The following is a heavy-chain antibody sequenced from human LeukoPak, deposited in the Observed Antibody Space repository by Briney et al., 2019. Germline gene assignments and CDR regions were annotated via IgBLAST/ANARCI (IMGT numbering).Heavy chain of an antibody. CDR3: AIIGYDRGSGDFDY. V-gene: IGHV1-58*02. CDR1: GFTFTSSA. CDR2: IVVGSGNT. J-gene: IGHJ4*02. Sequence: GASVKVSCKASGFTFTSSAMQWVRQARGQRLEWIGWIVVGSGNTNYAQKFQERVTITRDMSTSTAYMELSSLRSEDTAVYYCAIIGYDRGSGDFDYWGQGTLVTVSS. D-gene: IGHD5-12*01.